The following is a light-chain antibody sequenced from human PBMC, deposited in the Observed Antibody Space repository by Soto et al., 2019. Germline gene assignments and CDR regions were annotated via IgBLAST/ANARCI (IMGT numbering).Light chain of an antibody. J-gene: IGKJ3*01. V-gene: IGKV1-27*01. CDR1: QGISKY. Sequence: DIQMTQSPSSLPASVGDRVIITCRASQGISKYLVWYQQRPGKAPKLLNNTASTLQSGIPSRFSGSGSGTVFTLTISSLQPEDGATYYCQKYNSAPFTFGPGTRVDIK. CDR2: TAS. CDR3: QKYNSAPFT.